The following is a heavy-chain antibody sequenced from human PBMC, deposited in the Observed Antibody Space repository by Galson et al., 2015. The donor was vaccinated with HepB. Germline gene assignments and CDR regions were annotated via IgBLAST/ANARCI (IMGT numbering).Heavy chain of an antibody. CDR1: GFTFSNAW. V-gene: IGHV3-15*01. Sequence: SLRLSCAASGFTFSNAWMSWVRQAPGKGLEWLGRIRSHFDGGATDYAAPVKGRFSISRDDSKNTLYLQMNSLKTEDTAVYYCVTGVLMVYAEGYWGQGTLVSVSS. CDR3: VTGVLMVYAEGY. CDR2: IRSHFDGGAT. D-gene: IGHD2-8*01. J-gene: IGHJ4*02.